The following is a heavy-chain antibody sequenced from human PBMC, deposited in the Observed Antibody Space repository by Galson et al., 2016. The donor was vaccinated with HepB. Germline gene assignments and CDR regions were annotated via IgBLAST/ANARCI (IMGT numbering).Heavy chain of an antibody. J-gene: IGHJ5*01. CDR3: ARASIFPGASMVFDS. Sequence: SETLSLTCVVSGASVNXXNWXXWVRXXPGXXXEWXXEIXHXGTSNNNPSXLSRFTMSIDTSRNHXSLNLNAVTAADTXVYYCARASIFPGASMVFDSCGQGILXTVSS. D-gene: IGHD2-2*01. CDR1: GASVNXXNW. CDR2: IXHXGTS. V-gene: IGHV4/OR15-8*02.